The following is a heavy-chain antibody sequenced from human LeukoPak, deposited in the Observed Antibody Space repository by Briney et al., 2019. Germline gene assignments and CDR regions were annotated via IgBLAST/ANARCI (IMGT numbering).Heavy chain of an antibody. J-gene: IGHJ2*01. CDR3: ATCVLLWFGESRPLPLFDL. D-gene: IGHD3-10*01. Sequence: ASVKVSFKASGYTFTSYYIHWVRQAPGQGLEWMGIINPSGGSTIYAQKFQGRVTMTEDTSTDTAYMELSSLRSEDTAVYYCATCVLLWFGESRPLPLFDLWGRGTLVTVFS. CDR1: GYTFTSYY. V-gene: IGHV1-46*01. CDR2: INPSGGST.